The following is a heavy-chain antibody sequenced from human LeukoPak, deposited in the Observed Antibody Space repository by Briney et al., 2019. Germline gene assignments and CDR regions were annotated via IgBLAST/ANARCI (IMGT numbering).Heavy chain of an antibody. Sequence: PGGPLRLSCAASGFTFSSYAMHWVRQAPGKGLEWVAVISYDGSNKYYADSVKGRFTISRDNSKNTLYLQMNSLRAEDTAVYYCARDLGIAVAEGAFDIWGQGTMVTVSS. CDR1: GFTFSSYA. CDR3: ARDLGIAVAEGAFDI. CDR2: ISYDGSNK. J-gene: IGHJ3*02. D-gene: IGHD6-19*01. V-gene: IGHV3-30*04.